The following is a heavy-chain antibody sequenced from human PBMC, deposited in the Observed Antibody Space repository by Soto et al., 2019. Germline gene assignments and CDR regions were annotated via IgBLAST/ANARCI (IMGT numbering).Heavy chain of an antibody. Sequence: QVQLVQSGAEVKKPGASVKVSCKASGYTFTSYGISWVRQAPGQGLEWMGWISAYNGNTNYAQKLQGRVTMTTDTSTXXAXMXXRSLRSDDTAVYYCARDRGYELLWFGELMGNWFDPWGQGTLVTVSS. J-gene: IGHJ5*02. D-gene: IGHD3-10*01. CDR3: ARDRGYELLWFGELMGNWFDP. CDR2: ISAYNGNT. CDR1: GYTFTSYG. V-gene: IGHV1-18*01.